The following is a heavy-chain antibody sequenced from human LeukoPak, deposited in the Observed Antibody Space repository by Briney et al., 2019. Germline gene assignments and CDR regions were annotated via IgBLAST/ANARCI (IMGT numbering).Heavy chain of an antibody. D-gene: IGHD6-13*01. CDR3: ARLSTLAAEPTETDY. CDR2: IYTSGST. V-gene: IGHV4-4*07. J-gene: IGHJ4*02. Sequence: SETLSLTCTVSGGSISSYYWSWIRQPAGKGLEWIGRIYTSGSTNYNPSLKSRVTMSVDTSKNQFSLKLSSVTAADTAVYYCARLSTLAAEPTETDYGGQGPLVTVSS. CDR1: GGSISSYY.